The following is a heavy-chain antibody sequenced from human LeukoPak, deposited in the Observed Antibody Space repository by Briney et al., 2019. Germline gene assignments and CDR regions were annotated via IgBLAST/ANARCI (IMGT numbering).Heavy chain of an antibody. J-gene: IGHJ2*01. CDR2: IYTRVST. Sequence: SETLSLTCTVSGGSISSYYWSWIRQPAGKGLEWIGRIYTRVSTNYNPSLKSRVTMSVDTSKNQFSLKLSSVAAADTAVYYCARDKGGPPSSSWSQKWYFDLWGRGTLVTVSS. CDR1: GGSISSYY. D-gene: IGHD6-13*01. V-gene: IGHV4-4*07. CDR3: ARDKGGPPSSSWSQKWYFDL.